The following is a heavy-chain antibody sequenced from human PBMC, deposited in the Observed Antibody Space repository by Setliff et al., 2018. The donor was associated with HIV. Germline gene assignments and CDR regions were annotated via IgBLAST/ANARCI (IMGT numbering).Heavy chain of an antibody. CDR3: AKDDGSYWGNHFDS. CDR2: IWFDERSK. J-gene: IGHJ4*02. Sequence: LRLSCGASGFTFRNYGMHWVRQAPGKGLEWVAVIWFDERSKYYADSVKGRFTISRDNSKNTLYLQMNNLRVEDTAVYYCAKDDGSYWGNHFDSWGQGALVTVSS. V-gene: IGHV3-33*03. CDR1: GFTFRNYG. D-gene: IGHD1-26*01.